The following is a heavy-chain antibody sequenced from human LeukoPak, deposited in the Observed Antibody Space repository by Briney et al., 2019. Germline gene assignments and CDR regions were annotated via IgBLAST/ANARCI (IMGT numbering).Heavy chain of an antibody. CDR2: IRYDGSNK. CDR1: GFTFSSYG. J-gene: IGHJ4*02. Sequence: GGSLRLSCAASGFTFSSYGMHWVRQAPGKGLEWVAFIRYDGSNKYYADSMKGRFTISRDNSKNTLYLQMNSLRAEDTAVYYCAKDLYWGQGTLVTVSS. CDR3: AKDLY. V-gene: IGHV3-30*02.